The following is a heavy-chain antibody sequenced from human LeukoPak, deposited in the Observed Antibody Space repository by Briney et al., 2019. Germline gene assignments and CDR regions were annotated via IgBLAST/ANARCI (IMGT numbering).Heavy chain of an antibody. Sequence: GGSLRLSCAASGFTFSNKWMHWVRQAPGKGLVWVSLINTDGSTTSYADSVKGRFTISRDNAKNTLYLQMNSLRAEDTAVYYCVRGGGNYHDYWGQGTLVTVSS. D-gene: IGHD3-3*01. CDR1: GFTFSNKW. V-gene: IGHV3-74*01. CDR3: VRGGGNYHDY. J-gene: IGHJ4*02. CDR2: INTDGSTT.